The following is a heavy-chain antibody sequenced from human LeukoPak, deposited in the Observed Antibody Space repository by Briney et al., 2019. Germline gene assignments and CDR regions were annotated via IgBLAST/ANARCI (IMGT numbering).Heavy chain of an antibody. CDR2: IYMGGST. V-gene: IGHV4-4*07. CDR3: ARDPRMVAMNGYAFDI. Sequence: SETLSLTCSVSGGSISSYYWKWIRQSAGKGLGWVGRIYMGGSTSYNPSLKSRVTMSVATSKIQFSLNLTSVTAADTAMYYCARDPRMVAMNGYAFDIWGPGTTVIVSS. D-gene: IGHD2-2*01. CDR1: GGSISSYY. J-gene: IGHJ3*02.